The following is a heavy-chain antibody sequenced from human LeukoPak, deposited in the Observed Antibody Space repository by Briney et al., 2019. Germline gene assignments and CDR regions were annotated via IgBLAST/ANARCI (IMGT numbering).Heavy chain of an antibody. CDR3: AKDHTRWGSYRTDY. CDR2: ISYDGSNK. CDR1: GLTSSSYG. D-gene: IGHD3-16*02. V-gene: IGHV3-30*18. Sequence: GRSLRLSCEASGLTSSSYGMHWVRQAPGKGLEWVAVISYDGSNKYYADSVKDRFTISRDNSKNTLYLQMNSLRAEDTAVYYCAKDHTRWGSYRTDYWGQGTLVTVSS. J-gene: IGHJ4*02.